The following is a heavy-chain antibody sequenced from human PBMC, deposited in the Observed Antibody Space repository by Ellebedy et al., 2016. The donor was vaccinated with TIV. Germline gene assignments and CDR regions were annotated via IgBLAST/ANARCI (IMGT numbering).Heavy chain of an antibody. J-gene: IGHJ3*01. CDR3: AIRGRGSNGAFDV. Sequence: AASVKVSCKASGYTFTIYDIHWVRQAAGQGLEWMGWMSPASGDADYAQKFQGIVITTTNTSITTAHMELSSLTSEDTAVYYCAIRGRGSNGAFDVWGQGTMVTVSS. V-gene: IGHV1-8*01. D-gene: IGHD4-11*01. CDR2: MSPASGDA. CDR1: GYTFTIYD.